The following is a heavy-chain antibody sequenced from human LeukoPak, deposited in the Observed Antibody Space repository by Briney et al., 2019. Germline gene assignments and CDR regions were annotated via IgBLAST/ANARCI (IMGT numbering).Heavy chain of an antibody. CDR2: IIPISGTS. J-gene: IGHJ4*02. Sequence: SVKVSCKASGGAFSSYAISWVRLAPGQGLGWMGGIIPISGTSNYAQKFQGRVTITADEATSTAYMDLNSLRSEDTAVYYCARDLSDYGMYYFDYWGQGTLVTVSS. V-gene: IGHV1-69*13. CDR3: ARDLSDYGMYYFDY. CDR1: GGAFSSYA. D-gene: IGHD4/OR15-4a*01.